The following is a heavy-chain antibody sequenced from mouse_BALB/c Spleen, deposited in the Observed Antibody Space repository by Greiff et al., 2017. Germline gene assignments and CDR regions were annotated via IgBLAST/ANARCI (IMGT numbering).Heavy chain of an antibody. CDR3: ARERYGYGFAY. CDR1: GYTFTSYW. J-gene: IGHJ3*01. Sequence: QVQLQQSGAELAKPGASVKMSCKASGYTFTSYWMHWVKQRPGQGLEWIGYINPSTGYTEYNQKFKDKATLTADKSSSTAYMQLSSLTSEDSAVYYCARERYGYGFAYWGQGTLVTVSA. V-gene: IGHV1-7*01. D-gene: IGHD1-2*01. CDR2: INPSTGYT.